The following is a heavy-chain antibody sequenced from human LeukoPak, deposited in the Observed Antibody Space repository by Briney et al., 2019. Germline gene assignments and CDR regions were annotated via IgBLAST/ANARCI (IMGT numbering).Heavy chain of an antibody. CDR2: VAHKGPTVYSPTLNR. J-gene: IGHJ4*02. D-gene: IGHD3-22*01. Sequence: SETLSLTCAVYGAALSEYYWSWIRQSPGKGLEWIGEVAHKGPTVYSPTLNRKYNPSFKSRVTMSVDPSKNQFSLKLTSVTVADTATYYCVRQGTNSGYYLLDYWGQGHLVIISS. V-gene: IGHV4-34*01. CDR3: VRQGTNSGYYLLDY. CDR1: GAALSEYY.